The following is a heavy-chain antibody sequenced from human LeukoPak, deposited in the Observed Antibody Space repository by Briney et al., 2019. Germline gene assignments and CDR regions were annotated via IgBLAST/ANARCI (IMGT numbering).Heavy chain of an antibody. CDR1: GGTFSSYA. V-gene: IGHV1-69*05. J-gene: IGHJ5*02. CDR2: IIPIFGTA. CDR3: ARGGLDYTPWFDP. D-gene: IGHD4-11*01. Sequence: SVKVSCKASGGTFSSYAISWVRQAPGQGLEWMGGIIPIFGTANYAQKLQGRVTMTTDTSTSTAYMELRSLRSDDTAVYYCARGGLDYTPWFDPWGQGTLVTVSS.